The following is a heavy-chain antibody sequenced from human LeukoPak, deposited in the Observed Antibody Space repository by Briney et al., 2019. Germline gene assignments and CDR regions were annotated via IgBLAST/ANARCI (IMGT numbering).Heavy chain of an antibody. D-gene: IGHD5-18*01. CDR3: ARDGGYSYGYHYYYYMDV. CDR1: GGSISSYY. Sequence: SETLSLTCTVSGGSISSYYWSWIRQPPGQGLEWIGYIYYSGSTNYNPSLQIRVTLSVDTSKNQFSLKLSSVTAADTAVYYCARDGGYSYGYHYYYYMDVWGKGTTVTVSS. V-gene: IGHV4-59*01. CDR2: IYYSGST. J-gene: IGHJ6*03.